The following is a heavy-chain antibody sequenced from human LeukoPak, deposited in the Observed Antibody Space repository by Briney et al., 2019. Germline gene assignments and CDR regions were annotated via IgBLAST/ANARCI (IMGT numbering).Heavy chain of an antibody. CDR3: ATEFYRDGYNY. D-gene: IGHD5-24*01. CDR2: IKSRAGGGTA. Sequence: GGSLRLSCAASGFTFSTAWLTWVRQTPGKGLEWAGHIKSRAGGGTADYAAPAKGRFTVSRDDSTNMVYLQMNSLKTEDSAVYYCATEFYRDGYNYWGQGTLVTVSS. CDR1: GFTFSTAW. J-gene: IGHJ4*02. V-gene: IGHV3-15*01.